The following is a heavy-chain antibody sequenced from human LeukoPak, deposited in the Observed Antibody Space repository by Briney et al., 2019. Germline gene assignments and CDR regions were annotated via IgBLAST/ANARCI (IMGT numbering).Heavy chain of an antibody. CDR2: IYHSGYT. D-gene: IGHD3-16*01. J-gene: IGHJ4*02. CDR1: GVSISSNNW. CDR3: ASGNDYVWGT. Sequence: SETLSLTCAVSGVSISSNNWWSWVRQPPGKGLEWIGEIYHSGYTNYNPPLKSRVTISLDISKNQFSLKLSSETAADTAVYYCASGNDYVWGTWGQGTLVTVSS. V-gene: IGHV4-4*02.